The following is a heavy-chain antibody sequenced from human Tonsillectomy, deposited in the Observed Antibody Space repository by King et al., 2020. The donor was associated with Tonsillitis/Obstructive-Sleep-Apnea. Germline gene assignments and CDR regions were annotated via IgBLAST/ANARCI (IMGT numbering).Heavy chain of an antibody. CDR2: IYPGDSDT. J-gene: IGHJ5*02. V-gene: IGHV5-51*01. D-gene: IGHD6-13*01. Sequence: VQLVESGAEVKKPGESLKISCKVSGYSFTAYWIGWVRQMPGKGLEWMGVIYPGDSDTKYSPSFQGQVTISADKSISTAYLQWSSLKASDTAIYYCVRSVGTGYSSTWYTGEEYNWFDPWGQGTLVTVSS. CDR3: VRSVGTGYSSTWYTGEEYNWFDP. CDR1: GYSFTAYW.